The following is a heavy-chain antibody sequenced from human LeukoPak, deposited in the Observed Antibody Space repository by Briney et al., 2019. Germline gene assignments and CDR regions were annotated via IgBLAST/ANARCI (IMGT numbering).Heavy chain of an antibody. J-gene: IGHJ4*02. D-gene: IGHD3-22*01. Sequence: ASVKVSCKASGYTFTNYGINWVRQAPGQGLEWMGWISAYNGNTNYAQKLQGRVTMTTDTSTSTAYMELRSLRSDDTAVYYCARAPRFGYYDSSGYSDYWGQGTLVTVSS. CDR3: ARAPRFGYYDSSGYSDY. V-gene: IGHV1-18*01. CDR2: ISAYNGNT. CDR1: GYTFTNYG.